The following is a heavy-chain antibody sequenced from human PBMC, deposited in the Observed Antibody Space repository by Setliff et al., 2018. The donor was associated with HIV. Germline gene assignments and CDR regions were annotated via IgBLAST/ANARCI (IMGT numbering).Heavy chain of an antibody. J-gene: IGHJ4*02. Sequence: PSETLSLTCTVSRDSIRNGAYYWGWIRQPPGKGLEWIGRMHTSGNTNYNPSLKSRVTMSVDTSKNQFSLRLSSVPAADTAVYYCARDQKGYSYGYFDSWGQGTLVTVSS. CDR2: MHTSGNT. CDR1: RDSIRNGAYY. CDR3: ARDQKGYSYGYFDS. D-gene: IGHD5-18*01. V-gene: IGHV4-61*02.